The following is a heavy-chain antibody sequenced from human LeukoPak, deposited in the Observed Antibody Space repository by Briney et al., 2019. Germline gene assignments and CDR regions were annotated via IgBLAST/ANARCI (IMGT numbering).Heavy chain of an antibody. Sequence: PGGSLRLSCAASGFTFSDYWMQWVRQAPGKGLEWVANIKEDGSNKYYVDSVNGRFTISRDNAKNSLYLQMNSLGAEDTAVYYCVRDWTYAFDLWGQGTMVTVSS. V-gene: IGHV3-7*03. CDR1: GFTFSDYW. CDR2: IKEDGSNK. D-gene: IGHD3/OR15-3a*01. J-gene: IGHJ3*01. CDR3: VRDWTYAFDL.